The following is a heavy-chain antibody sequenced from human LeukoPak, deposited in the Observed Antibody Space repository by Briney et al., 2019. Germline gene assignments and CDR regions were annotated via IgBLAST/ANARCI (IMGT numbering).Heavy chain of an antibody. CDR1: GFTLGDYA. Sequence: GGSLRLSCTASGFTLGDYAMSWVRQAPGKGMEWVGFIRSKAYGGTTEYAASVKGRITISRDDSKSIAYLQMNSLKTEDTAVYYCTRVGGDIQWIQLWWGQGTMVTVSS. CDR2: IRSKAYGGTT. CDR3: TRVGGDIQWIQLW. V-gene: IGHV3-49*04. D-gene: IGHD5-18*01. J-gene: IGHJ4*02.